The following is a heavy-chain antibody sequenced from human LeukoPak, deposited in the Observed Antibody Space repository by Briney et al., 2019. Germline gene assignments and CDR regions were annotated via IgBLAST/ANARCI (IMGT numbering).Heavy chain of an antibody. Sequence: GGSLRLSCAASGFTFSSYAMSWVRQAPGKGLEWVSAISGSGGSTYYAGSVKGRFTISRDNSKNTLYLQMNSLRAEDTAVYYCAKDRVTRYGAYDLGDYWGQGTLVTVSS. D-gene: IGHD5-12*01. CDR2: ISGSGGST. CDR1: GFTFSSYA. V-gene: IGHV3-23*01. J-gene: IGHJ4*02. CDR3: AKDRVTRYGAYDLGDY.